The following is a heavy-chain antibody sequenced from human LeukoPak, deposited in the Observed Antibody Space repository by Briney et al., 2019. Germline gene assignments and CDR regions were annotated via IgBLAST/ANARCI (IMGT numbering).Heavy chain of an antibody. CDR3: ARLKGGHWFDP. V-gene: IGHV4-39*01. J-gene: IGHJ5*02. Sequence: SETLSLTCTVSGGSISSSSYYWGLIRQPPGKGLEWIGSFYYSGSTYYNPSLKSRVTISVDTSKNQFSLKLSSVTAADAAVYYCARLKGGHWFDPWGQGTLVTVSS. D-gene: IGHD3-16*01. CDR1: GGSISSSSYY. CDR2: FYYSGST.